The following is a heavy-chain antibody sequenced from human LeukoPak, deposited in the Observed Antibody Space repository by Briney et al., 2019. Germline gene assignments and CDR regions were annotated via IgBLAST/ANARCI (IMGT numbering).Heavy chain of an antibody. V-gene: IGHV4-59*08. Sequence: PLETLSLTCTVSAVSVKNYYWSWLRQPPGKGLEWIANIYYAGSSNYNPSLKSRVSVSIDASKNQLSLKLTSVTAADTAIYYCARQAVIIPTGMEGPWFDPWGQGTLVAVSS. J-gene: IGHJ5*02. CDR1: AVSVKNYY. D-gene: IGHD2/OR15-2a*01. CDR3: ARQAVIIPTGMEGPWFDP. CDR2: IYYAGSS.